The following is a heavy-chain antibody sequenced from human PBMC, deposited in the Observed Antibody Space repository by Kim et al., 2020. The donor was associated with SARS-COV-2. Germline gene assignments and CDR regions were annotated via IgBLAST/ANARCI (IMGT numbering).Heavy chain of an antibody. D-gene: IGHD1-26*01. CDR2: IYNSGST. CDR3: GRGLSGIDPHYFHGMDV. J-gene: IGHJ6*02. CDR1: GGSVSGPDYF. Sequence: SETLSLTCTVSGGSVSGPDYFWSWIRQPPGKGLEWIGYIYNSGSTNHNPALKSRVTISLDMSKNQFSLKLNSVTAADTAVYYCGRGLSGIDPHYFHGMDVWSQGATVAVSS. V-gene: IGHV4-61*08.